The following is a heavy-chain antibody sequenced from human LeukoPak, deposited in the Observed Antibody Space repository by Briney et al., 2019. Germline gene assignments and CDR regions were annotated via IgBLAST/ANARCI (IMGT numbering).Heavy chain of an antibody. CDR2: SANKADIYTA. Sequence: GGSLRLSCAASGLTFTDHYVDWVRQAPGKGLEWVGRSANKADIYTAEYAASVKGRFTISRDESKNSLDLQMNSLKTEDTAVYYCTRGYGGMSRYAFDIWGQGTMVTVSS. CDR1: GLTFTDHY. V-gene: IGHV3-72*01. J-gene: IGHJ3*02. CDR3: TRGYGGMSRYAFDI. D-gene: IGHD2-15*01.